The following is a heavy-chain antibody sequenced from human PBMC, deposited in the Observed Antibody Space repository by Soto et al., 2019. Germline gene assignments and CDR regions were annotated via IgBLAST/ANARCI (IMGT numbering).Heavy chain of an antibody. CDR2: IYWDDDK. Sequence: QITLKESGPTLVKPTQTLTLTCTFSGFSLSTSGLAVSWILQPPGKALECLALIYWDDDKRYSPSLQSRLTITKDTSKNQVVLTVTNMDPVDTATYYCAHRERSGYLNYWGQGTLVTVSS. D-gene: IGHD3-22*01. CDR1: GFSLSTSGLA. V-gene: IGHV2-5*02. CDR3: AHRERSGYLNY. J-gene: IGHJ4*02.